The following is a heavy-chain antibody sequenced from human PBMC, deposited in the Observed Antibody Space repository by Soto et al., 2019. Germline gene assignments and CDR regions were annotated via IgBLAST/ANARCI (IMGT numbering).Heavy chain of an antibody. Sequence: EVQLVESGGGLVQPGGSLRLSCAASGFTFSSYWMHWVRQAPGKGLVWVSRINSDGSSTFYAYSVKGPFTISRDNAKNTLYLQMNRLRAEDSAVYYGARQLAGNRGYWGQGTLVTFSS. CDR2: INSDGSST. CDR3: ARQLAGNRGY. V-gene: IGHV3-74*01. D-gene: IGHD3-10*01. CDR1: GFTFSSYW. J-gene: IGHJ4*02.